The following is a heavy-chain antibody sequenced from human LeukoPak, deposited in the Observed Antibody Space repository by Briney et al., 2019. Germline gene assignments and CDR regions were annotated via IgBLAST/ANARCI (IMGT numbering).Heavy chain of an antibody. D-gene: IGHD6-6*01. CDR3: ARLSSLANIAARGRTWLDP. Sequence: PSETLSLTCTVSGGSISSSSYYWGWIRQPPGKSLEWIGFIYYTGSTNYNPSLKSRVTISVDTSKNQFSLKLSSVTAADTAVYYCARLSSLANIAARGRTWLDPWGQGSLVTVSS. V-gene: IGHV4-61*05. CDR1: GGSISSSSYY. J-gene: IGHJ5*02. CDR2: IYYTGST.